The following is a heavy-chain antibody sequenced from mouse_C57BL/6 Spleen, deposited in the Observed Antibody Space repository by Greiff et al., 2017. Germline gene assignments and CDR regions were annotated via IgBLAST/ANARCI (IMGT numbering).Heavy chain of an antibody. J-gene: IGHJ3*01. CDR3: ARVYYDYDVFAY. D-gene: IGHD2-4*01. Sequence: VQLQQPGAELVKPGASVKLSCKASGYTFTSYWMHWVKQRPGQGLEWIGMIHPNSGSTNYNEKFKSKATLTVDKSSSTAYMQLSSLTSEDSAVYYCARVYYDYDVFAYGGQGTLVTVSA. CDR2: IHPNSGST. CDR1: GYTFTSYW. V-gene: IGHV1-64*01.